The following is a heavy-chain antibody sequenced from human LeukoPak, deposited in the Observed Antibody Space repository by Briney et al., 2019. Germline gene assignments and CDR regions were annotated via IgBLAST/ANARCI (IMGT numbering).Heavy chain of an antibody. Sequence: GGSLRLACAASGFTFSSYAMHWVRQAPGKGLEWVAAISYDGSNKYSADSVKGRFTISRDKSKNTLYLQMNSLRADDTAVYYCAGADAAIPDAFDTWGQGTTVTVSS. D-gene: IGHD5-18*01. CDR2: ISYDGSNK. CDR1: GFTFSSYA. CDR3: AGADAAIPDAFDT. V-gene: IGHV3-30*04. J-gene: IGHJ3*02.